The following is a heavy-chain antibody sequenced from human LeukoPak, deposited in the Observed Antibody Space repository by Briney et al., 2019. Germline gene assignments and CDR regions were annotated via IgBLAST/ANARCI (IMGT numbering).Heavy chain of an antibody. D-gene: IGHD6-13*01. V-gene: IGHV3-23*01. CDR1: GFIFTSYS. J-gene: IGHJ6*02. CDR2: ITGSGSNT. CDR3: AKAASSSWPSYYYGMDV. Sequence: PGGSLRLSCAASGFIFTSYSMNWVRQAPGKGLECVSVITGSGSNTYYADSVKGRFTISKDNSKNTVYLQMNSLRVDDTAVYFCAKAASSSWPSYYYGMDVWGQGTAVTVSS.